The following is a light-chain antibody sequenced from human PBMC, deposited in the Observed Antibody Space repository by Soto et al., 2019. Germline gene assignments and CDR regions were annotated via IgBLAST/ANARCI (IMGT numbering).Light chain of an antibody. CDR1: TSDVGNYNY. Sequence: ALTQPASVSGSPGQSITISCTGTTSDVGNYNYVSWYQQHPGKAPKLMIYEVSNRLSGVSNRFSGSKSGNTASLTISGLQAEDEADYYCCSYTSSSTLVVFGGGTKLTVL. CDR3: CSYTSSSTLVV. CDR2: EVS. V-gene: IGLV2-14*01. J-gene: IGLJ2*01.